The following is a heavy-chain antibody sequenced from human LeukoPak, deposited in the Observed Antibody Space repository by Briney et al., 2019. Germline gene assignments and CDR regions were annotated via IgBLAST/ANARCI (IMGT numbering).Heavy chain of an antibody. V-gene: IGHV1-18*01. J-gene: IGHJ4*02. CDR2: ISPYNGNT. D-gene: IGHD3-3*02. CDR1: GYTFTSQG. CDR3: AREWSHFGDY. Sequence: ASVSVSCKTSGYTFTSQGIYWVRQAPGQGLEYMGWISPYNGNTNYAQKLQGRVFMTTDTSTNTAYMELRSLGSDDTAVYYCAREWSHFGDYWGQGAKVAVSS.